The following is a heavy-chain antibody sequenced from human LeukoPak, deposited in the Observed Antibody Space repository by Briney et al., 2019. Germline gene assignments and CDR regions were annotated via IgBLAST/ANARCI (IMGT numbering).Heavy chain of an antibody. V-gene: IGHV3-7*01. Sequence: PGGSLRLSCAASGFTFSSYWMSWVRQAPGKGPEWVANIKQDGSEKYYVDSVKGRFTISRDNAKNSLYLQMTSLRAEDTAVYYCARYFDTSGYPYYVDYWGRGALVTVSS. J-gene: IGHJ4*02. CDR1: GFTFSSYW. D-gene: IGHD3-22*01. CDR3: ARYFDTSGYPYYVDY. CDR2: IKQDGSEK.